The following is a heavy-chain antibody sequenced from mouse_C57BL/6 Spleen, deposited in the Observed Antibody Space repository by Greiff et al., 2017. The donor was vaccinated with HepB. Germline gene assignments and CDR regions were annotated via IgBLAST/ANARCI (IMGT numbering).Heavy chain of an antibody. D-gene: IGHD3-2*02. CDR2: IYPRSGNT. V-gene: IGHV1-81*01. CDR1: GYTFTSYG. CDR3: ARFDSSGFPFAY. J-gene: IGHJ3*01. Sequence: QVQLQQSGAELARPGASVKLSCKASGYTFTSYGISWVKQRTGQGLEWIGEIYPRSGNTYYNEKFKGKATLAADKSSSTAYMELRSLTSEDSAVYFCARFDSSGFPFAYWGQGTLVTVSA.